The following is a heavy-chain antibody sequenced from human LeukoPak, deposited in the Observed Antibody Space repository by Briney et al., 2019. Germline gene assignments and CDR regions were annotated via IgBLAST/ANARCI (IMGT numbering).Heavy chain of an antibody. CDR3: ARHHAWAFSGFNPPDAFDI. V-gene: IGHV4-30-4*01. Sequence: PSETLSFTCTVSGGSISSGDYYGSWIRQPPGKGLEWIAYMYYSGSTYSNPSLKSRVTMSADTSKNQLSLKLSSVTAADTAVYYCARHHAWAFSGFNPPDAFDIWGQGTMVTVSS. D-gene: IGHD3-22*01. CDR2: MYYSGST. J-gene: IGHJ3*02. CDR1: GGSISSGDYY.